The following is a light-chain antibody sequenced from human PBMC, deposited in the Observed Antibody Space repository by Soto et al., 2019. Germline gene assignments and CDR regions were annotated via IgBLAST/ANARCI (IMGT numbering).Light chain of an antibody. Sequence: QSALTQPGCVCLSPGPSITISCTGTSSDVGGYNYVSWYKQHPGKAPKLMIYEVTNRPSGVSNRFSGSKSGNTASLTISGLQAEDEADYYCSSYTSSSTLYVFGTGTKVTAL. CDR2: EVT. V-gene: IGLV2-14*01. J-gene: IGLJ1*01. CDR1: SSDVGGYNY. CDR3: SSYTSSSTLYV.